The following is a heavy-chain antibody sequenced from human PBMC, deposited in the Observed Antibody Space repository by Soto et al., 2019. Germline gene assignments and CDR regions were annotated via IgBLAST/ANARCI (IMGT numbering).Heavy chain of an antibody. D-gene: IGHD6-25*01. Sequence: GGSLRLSCAASGFTFSTYDMHWVRQAPGKGLEWVAVISSDGSNEYYADSVKGRFTISRDNSKNTLYVQMNSLRAEDTAVYYCAKDLGDSSADDGADYWGQGTLVTVSS. J-gene: IGHJ4*02. CDR3: AKDLGDSSADDGADY. CDR2: ISSDGSNE. V-gene: IGHV3-30*18. CDR1: GFTFSTYD.